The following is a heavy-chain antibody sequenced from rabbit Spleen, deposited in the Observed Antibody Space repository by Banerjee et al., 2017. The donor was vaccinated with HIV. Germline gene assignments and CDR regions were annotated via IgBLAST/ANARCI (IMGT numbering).Heavy chain of an antibody. J-gene: IGHJ4*01. CDR3: ARGAWRNDCMNL. Sequence: QSLEESGGDLVKPGASLTLTCTASGFTLSSYYMCYVRQAPGKGLEWIAGITAGTSGSTYYASGAKGRFTTSKTSSTTVALKMTSLIAADTSSYLCARGAWRNDCMNLWGPGTLVTVS. D-gene: IGHD2-1*01. CDR2: ITAGTSGST. V-gene: IGHV1S40*01. CDR1: GFTLSSYY.